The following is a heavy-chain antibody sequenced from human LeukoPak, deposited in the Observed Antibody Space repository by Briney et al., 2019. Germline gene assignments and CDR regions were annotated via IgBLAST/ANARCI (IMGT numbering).Heavy chain of an antibody. CDR1: GGAISSYY. J-gene: IGHJ4*02. V-gene: IGHV4-59*01. D-gene: IGHD3-22*01. Sequence: SETLSLTCTVSGGAISSYYWSWIRQSPGKGLEWIGYIYYSGGTKYNPSLMSRVTISVDRAQNQFSLSLRSVTAADTAVYYCARDGLYDSSGYYMDSWGQATLVIVSS. CDR3: ARDGLYDSSGYYMDS. CDR2: IYYSGGT.